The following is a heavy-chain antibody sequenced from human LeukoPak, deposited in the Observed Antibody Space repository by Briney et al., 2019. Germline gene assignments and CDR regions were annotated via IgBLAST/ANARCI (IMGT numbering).Heavy chain of an antibody. CDR3: ARVSLWFGELACDY. J-gene: IGHJ4*02. CDR2: ISAYNGNT. V-gene: IGHV1-18*01. CDR1: GYTFTSYG. Sequence: ASVKVSCKASGYTFTSYGISWVRQAPGQGLEWMGWISAYNGNTNYAQKLQGRVTMTTDTSTSTAYMELRSLRSDDTAVYYCARVSLWFGELACDYWGQGTLVTVSS. D-gene: IGHD3-10*01.